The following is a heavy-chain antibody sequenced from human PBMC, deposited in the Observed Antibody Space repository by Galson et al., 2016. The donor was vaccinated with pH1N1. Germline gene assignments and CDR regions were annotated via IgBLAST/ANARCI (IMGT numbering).Heavy chain of an antibody. J-gene: IGHJ4*02. CDR3: ARRSYGDYVGYFDP. D-gene: IGHD4-17*01. CDR1: GGSISSSSYY. CDR2: IYYSGST. V-gene: IGHV4-39*01. Sequence: ETLSLTCTVSGGSISSSSYYWGWIRQPPGKGLEWIGSIYYSGSTYYNPSLKSRVTISVDTSKNQFSLKLSSVTAADTAVYYCARRSYGDYVGYFDPWGQGTLVTVSS.